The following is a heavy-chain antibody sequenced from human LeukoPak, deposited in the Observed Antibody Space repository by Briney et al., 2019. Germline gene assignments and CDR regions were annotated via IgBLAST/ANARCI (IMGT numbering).Heavy chain of an antibody. Sequence: GASVKVSRKASGYTFTTYYMHWVRQAPGQGLEWMGWINPNSGGTNYAQKFQGRVTMTRDTSISTAYMELSRLRSDDTAVYYCARVLNYYDSSGYLYYFDFWGQGALVTVSS. V-gene: IGHV1-2*02. D-gene: IGHD3-22*01. J-gene: IGHJ4*02. CDR2: INPNSGGT. CDR3: ARVLNYYDSSGYLYYFDF. CDR1: GYTFTTYY.